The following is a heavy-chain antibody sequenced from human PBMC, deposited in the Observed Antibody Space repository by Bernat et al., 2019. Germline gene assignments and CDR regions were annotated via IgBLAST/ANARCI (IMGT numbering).Heavy chain of an antibody. CDR1: GFTFSASG. CDR3: ARHGSEWSRDH. CDR2: ISYDGNNK. Sequence: QVHLVEFGGGVVQPGRSLRLSCAASGFTFSASGMDWVRQAPGKGLEWVSLISYDGNNKNYADSVKGRFTISRDNSKNTVYLQMDSLRAEDSAIYYCARHGSEWSRDHWGLGTLVTVSS. J-gene: IGHJ4*02. D-gene: IGHD3-3*01. V-gene: IGHV3-33*01.